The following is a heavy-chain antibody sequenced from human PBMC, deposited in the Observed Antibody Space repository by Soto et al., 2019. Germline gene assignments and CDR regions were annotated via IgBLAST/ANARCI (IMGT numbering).Heavy chain of an antibody. J-gene: IGHJ4*02. D-gene: IGHD3-16*02. CDR1: GYTFTSYG. CDR2: ISAYNGNT. V-gene: IGHV1-18*01. Sequence: ASVKVSCKASGYTFTSYGISWVRQAPGQGLEWMGWISAYNGNTNYAQKLQGRVTMTTDTSTSTAYMELRSLRSDDTAVYYCARSPSPIYVWGSYRFDYWGQGTLVTVSS. CDR3: ARSPSPIYVWGSYRFDY.